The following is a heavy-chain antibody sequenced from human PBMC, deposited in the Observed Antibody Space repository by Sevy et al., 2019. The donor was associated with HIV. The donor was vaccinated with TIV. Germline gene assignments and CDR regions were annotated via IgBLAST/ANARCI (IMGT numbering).Heavy chain of an antibody. CDR2: IWYDGSNK. CDR1: GFTFSSYG. Sequence: GGSLSLSCAASGFTFSSYGMHWVRQAPGKGLEWVVVIWYDGSNKYYADSVKGRFTISRDNSKNTLYLQMNSLRAEDTAVYYCAKVEAAAGWGFYYYYYMDVWGKGTTVTVSS. D-gene: IGHD6-13*01. CDR3: AKVEAAAGWGFYYYYYMDV. J-gene: IGHJ6*03. V-gene: IGHV3-33*06.